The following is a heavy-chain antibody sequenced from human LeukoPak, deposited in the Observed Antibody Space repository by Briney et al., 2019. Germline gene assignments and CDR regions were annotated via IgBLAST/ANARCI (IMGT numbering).Heavy chain of an antibody. V-gene: IGHV3-21*04. Sequence: PGGSLRLSCAASGFTFSDYSMNWVRQAPGKGLEWVSSISSSSSYIYYADSVKGRFTISRDNSKNTLYLQMNSLRAEDTAVYYCAKEDRRPARWLQFSDYFDYWGQGTLVTVSS. CDR2: ISSSSSYI. D-gene: IGHD5-24*01. CDR1: GFTFSDYS. CDR3: AKEDRRPARWLQFSDYFDY. J-gene: IGHJ4*02.